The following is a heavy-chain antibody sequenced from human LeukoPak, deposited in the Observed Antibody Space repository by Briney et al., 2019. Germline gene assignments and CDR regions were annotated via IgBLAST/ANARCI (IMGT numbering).Heavy chain of an antibody. CDR2: INHSGST. D-gene: IGHD4-23*01. J-gene: IGHJ4*02. V-gene: IGHV4-34*01. Sequence: SETLSLTCAVYGGSFSGYYWSWIRQPPGKGLEWIGEINHSGSTNYNPSLKGRVTISVDTSKNQFSLKLSSVTAADTAVYYCARGLTVVTPTIYFDYWGQGTLVTVSS. CDR1: GGSFSGYY. CDR3: ARGLTVVTPTIYFDY.